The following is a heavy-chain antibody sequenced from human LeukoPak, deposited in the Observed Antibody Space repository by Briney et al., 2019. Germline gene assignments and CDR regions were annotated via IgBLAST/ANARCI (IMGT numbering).Heavy chain of an antibody. CDR3: TTSRTFDY. J-gene: IGHJ4*02. CDR1: GFSISAYS. CDR2: IKQDGSEK. Sequence: GGSLRLSCAASGFSISAYSMSWVRQAPGKGLEWVANIKQDGSEKYYVDSVKGRFTISRDNAYNSLYLQMSTLRAEGTAVYYCTTSRTFDYWGQGTLVTVSS. D-gene: IGHD4-11*01. V-gene: IGHV3-7*03.